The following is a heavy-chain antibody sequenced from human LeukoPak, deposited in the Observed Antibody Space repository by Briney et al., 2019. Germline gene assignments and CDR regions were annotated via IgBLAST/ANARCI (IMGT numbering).Heavy chain of an antibody. Sequence: PGGSLRLSCAASGLTFSTSGINWVRQAPGKGLECVASIAPTGSDRYHADSVKGRFTISRDNANNFLYLQMNSLRAEDTAVYYCATETNGRHYDYWGQGTLLTVSS. CDR2: IAPTGSDR. CDR3: ATETNGRHYDY. D-gene: IGHD1-14*01. V-gene: IGHV3-21*06. CDR1: GLTFSTSG. J-gene: IGHJ4*02.